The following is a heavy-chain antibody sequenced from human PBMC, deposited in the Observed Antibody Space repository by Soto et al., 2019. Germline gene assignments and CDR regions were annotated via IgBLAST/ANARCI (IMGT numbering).Heavy chain of an antibody. J-gene: IGHJ4*02. Sequence: GESLKISCQSSGYTVSNFWIGWVRQLPGKGLEWMGIIYPGDHETRYRPSFHGKVTISADRSINTAYLQWNSLEASDTAFYFCARSPRSSPYFDYWGQGALVTVSS. CDR2: IYPGDHET. CDR1: GYTVSNFW. CDR3: ARSPRSSPYFDY. D-gene: IGHD6-13*01. V-gene: IGHV5-51*01.